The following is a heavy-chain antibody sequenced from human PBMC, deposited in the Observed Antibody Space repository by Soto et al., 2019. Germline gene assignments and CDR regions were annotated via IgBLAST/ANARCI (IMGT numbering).Heavy chain of an antibody. CDR3: ARGSDIPDPLGFDP. J-gene: IGHJ5*02. Sequence: SETLSLTCAVYGGSFSGYYWSWIRQPPGKGLEWIGEINHSGSTNYNPSLKSRVTISVDTSKNQFSLKLSSVTAADTAVYYCARGSDIPDPLGFDPWGQGTLVTVSS. D-gene: IGHD2-2*01. CDR2: INHSGST. CDR1: GGSFSGYY. V-gene: IGHV4-34*01.